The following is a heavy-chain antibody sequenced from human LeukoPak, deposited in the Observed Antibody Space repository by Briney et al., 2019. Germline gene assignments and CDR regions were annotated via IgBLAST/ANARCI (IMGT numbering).Heavy chain of an antibody. CDR1: GGSIRSYY. Sequence: SETLSLTRTVSGGSIRSYYWSWIRQPPGKGLEWIGYIYYSGSTNYNPSLKSRVTISVDTSKNQFPLRLTSVTAADTAVYYCARDGDNIAWFDPWGQGTLVTVSS. CDR2: IYYSGST. D-gene: IGHD5-12*01. CDR3: ARDGDNIAWFDP. V-gene: IGHV4-59*01. J-gene: IGHJ5*02.